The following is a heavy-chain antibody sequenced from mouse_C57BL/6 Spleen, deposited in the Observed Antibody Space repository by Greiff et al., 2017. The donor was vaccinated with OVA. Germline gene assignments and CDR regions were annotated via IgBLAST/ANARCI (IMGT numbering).Heavy chain of an antibody. J-gene: IGHJ3*01. D-gene: IGHD1-1*01. CDR3: ASYYGSRFAY. CDR2: IDPSDSYT. CDR1: GYTFTSYW. V-gene: IGHV1-50*01. Sequence: QVQLKQPGAELVKPGASVKLSCKASGYTFTSYWMQWVKQRPGQGLEWIGEIDPSDSYTNYNQKFKGKATLTVDTSSSTAYMQLSSLTSEDSAVYYCASYYGSRFAYWGQGTLVTVSA.